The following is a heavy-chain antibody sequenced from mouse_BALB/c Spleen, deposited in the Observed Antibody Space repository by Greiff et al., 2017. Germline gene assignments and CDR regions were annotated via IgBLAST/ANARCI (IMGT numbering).Heavy chain of an antibody. D-gene: IGHD2-3*01. CDR2: ISSGGST. V-gene: IGHV5-6-5*01. J-gene: IGHJ1*01. CDR1: GFTFSSYA. Sequence: EVQVVESGGGLVKPGGSLKLSCAASGFTFSSYAMSWVRQTPEKRLEWVASISSGGSTYYPDSVKGRFTISRDNARNILYLQMSSLRSEDTAMYYCARGGGYSFYWYFDVWGAGTTVTVSS. CDR3: ARGGGYSFYWYFDV.